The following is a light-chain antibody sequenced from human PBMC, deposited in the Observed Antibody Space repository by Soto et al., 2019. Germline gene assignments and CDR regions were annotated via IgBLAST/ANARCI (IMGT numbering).Light chain of an antibody. CDR1: QSISYNY. CDR3: QQYGSSPQT. J-gene: IGKJ1*01. CDR2: TAS. V-gene: IGKV3-20*01. Sequence: EIVLTQSPGTLSLSPGERATLSCRASQSISYNYLAWYQQRPGQAPRLLVSTASHRPAGIPVRFSGSGSGTDFPLIISRLEPEDFAVYYCQQYGSSPQTFGQGTTVEIK.